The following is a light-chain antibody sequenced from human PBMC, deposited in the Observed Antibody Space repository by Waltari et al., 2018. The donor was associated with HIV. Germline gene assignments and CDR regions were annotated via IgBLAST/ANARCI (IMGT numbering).Light chain of an antibody. CDR1: SSNIGRNS. J-gene: IGLJ2*01. Sequence: QSAMTQPPSASGTPGQRVTISCFGSSSNIGRNSVNWYRQLPGTAPKILIYDNNQWPSGVPDRFSGSKSGSSASLAISGLQSGDEADYYCVAWDDSLKAVVFGGGTRLTVL. CDR3: VAWDDSLKAVV. CDR2: DNN. V-gene: IGLV1-44*01.